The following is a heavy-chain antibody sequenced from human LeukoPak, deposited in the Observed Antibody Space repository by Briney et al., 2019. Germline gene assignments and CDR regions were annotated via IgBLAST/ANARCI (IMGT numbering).Heavy chain of an antibody. D-gene: IGHD3-16*01. V-gene: IGHV4-31*03. CDR2: IYYSGST. CDR1: GGSISSGGYY. J-gene: IGHJ4*02. CDR3: ARAGGFFSPFGY. Sequence: SETLSLTCTVSGGSISSGGYYWSWIRQHPGDGLEWIGYIYYSGSTYYNPSLKSRVTISIDTSKNQFSLKLSSVTAADTAVYYCARAGGFFSPFGYWGQGTLVAVSS.